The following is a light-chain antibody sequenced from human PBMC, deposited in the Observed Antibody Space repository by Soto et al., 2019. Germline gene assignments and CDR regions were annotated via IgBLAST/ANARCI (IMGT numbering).Light chain of an antibody. CDR2: GHN. J-gene: IGLJ2*01. CDR3: AAWDESLNGRV. CDR1: SSSIGSNT. Sequence: QSVLTQPPSASGTPGQRVTISCSGSSSSIGSNTVNWYQQLPGTAPQLLIYGHNQRPSGVADGFSGSKSATSASLAISGVQYEDEADYYCAAWDESLNGRVFGGGTKLTVL. V-gene: IGLV1-44*01.